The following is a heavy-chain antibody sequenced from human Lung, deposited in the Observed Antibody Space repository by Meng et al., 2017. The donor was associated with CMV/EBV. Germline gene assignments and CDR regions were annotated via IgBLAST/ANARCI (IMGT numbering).Heavy chain of an antibody. CDR1: GGSIGSYY. V-gene: IGHV4-59*01. CDR2: VYYSGGT. CDR3: ARGSGQWLSDYEF. D-gene: IGHD6-19*01. J-gene: IGHJ4*02. Sequence: SETLSLXXTVSGGSIGSYYWSWIRQAPGKGLEWIGLVYYSGGTDYNPSVKSRVTISIDTSKSQFSLKVRSVTAADTAVYYCARGSGQWLSDYEFWGQGRLVTVSS.